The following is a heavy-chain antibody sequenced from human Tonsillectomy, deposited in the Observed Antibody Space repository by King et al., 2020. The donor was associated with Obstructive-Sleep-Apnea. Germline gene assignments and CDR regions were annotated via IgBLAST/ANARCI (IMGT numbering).Heavy chain of an antibody. CDR3: ARGDYNSSGYYPVDYYGMDV. J-gene: IGHJ6*02. CDR2: IIPVFGTA. D-gene: IGHD3-22*01. Sequence: VQLVESGAEVKKPGSSVRVSCKASGGTFSSNTFSWVRQAPGEGLEWMGGIIPVFGTANYAQKFQGRVTITADESTSTVNMELSSLRSEDTAVYYCARGDYNSSGYYPVDYYGMDVWGQGTTVTVSS. V-gene: IGHV1-69*01. CDR1: GGTFSSNT.